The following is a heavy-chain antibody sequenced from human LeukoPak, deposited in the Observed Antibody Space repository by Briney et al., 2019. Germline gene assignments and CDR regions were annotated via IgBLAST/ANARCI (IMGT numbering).Heavy chain of an antibody. V-gene: IGHV3-21*01. CDR3: ARDRVSGSGSIDY. CDR1: GFTFINYS. Sequence: GGSLRLSCTASGFTFINYSMNWVRQAPGKGLEWVSSISTNSAFIYYADSVRGRFTISRDNAKNSLYLQMNSLRVEDTAVYYCARDRVSGSGSIDYWGQGTLVTVSS. D-gene: IGHD3-10*01. J-gene: IGHJ4*02. CDR2: ISTNSAFI.